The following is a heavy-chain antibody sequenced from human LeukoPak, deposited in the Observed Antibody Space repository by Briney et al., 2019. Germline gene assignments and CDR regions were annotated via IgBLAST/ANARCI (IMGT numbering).Heavy chain of an antibody. V-gene: IGHV1-69*13. CDR2: IIPIFGTA. CDR3: ARKPALVVPAASSDWFDP. D-gene: IGHD2-2*01. CDR1: GGTFSSYA. J-gene: IGHJ5*02. Sequence: ASVKVSCKASGGTFSSYAISWVRQAPGHGLEWMGGIIPIFGTANYAQKFQGRVTITADESTSTAYMELSSLRSEDTAVYYCARKPALVVPAASSDWFDPWGQGTLVTVSS.